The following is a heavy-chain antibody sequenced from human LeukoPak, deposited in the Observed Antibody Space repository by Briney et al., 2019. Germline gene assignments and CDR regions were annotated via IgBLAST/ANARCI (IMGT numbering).Heavy chain of an antibody. V-gene: IGHV4-59*08. Sequence: SETLSLTCTVSGGSISSYYWSWIRQPPGKGLEWIGYIYYSGSTNYNPSLKSRVTISVDTSNNQFSLKLSSVTAADTAVYYCASADSGYDWPYFDYWGQGTLVTVSS. CDR3: ASADSGYDWPYFDY. J-gene: IGHJ4*02. CDR2: IYYSGST. D-gene: IGHD5-12*01. CDR1: GGSISSYY.